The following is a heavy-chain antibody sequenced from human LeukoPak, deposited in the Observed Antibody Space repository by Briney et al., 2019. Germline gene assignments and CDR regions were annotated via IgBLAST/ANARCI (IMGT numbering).Heavy chain of an antibody. D-gene: IGHD3-22*01. J-gene: IGHJ6*03. V-gene: IGHV1-69*05. CDR2: IIPIFGTA. CDR3: ARVKYYYDSSGSPVHYYYMDV. CDR1: GGTFSSYA. Sequence: SVKVSCKASGGTFSSYAISWVRQAPGQGLEWMGGIIPIFGTANYAQKFQGRVTITTDESTSTAYMELSSLRSEDTAVYYCARVKYYYDSSGSPVHYYYMDVWGKGTTVTVSS.